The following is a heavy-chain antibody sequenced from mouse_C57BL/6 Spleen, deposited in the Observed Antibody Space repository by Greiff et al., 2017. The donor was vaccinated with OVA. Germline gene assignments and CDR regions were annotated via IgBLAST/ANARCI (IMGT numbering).Heavy chain of an antibody. D-gene: IGHD2-4*01. CDR1: GFTFSDYG. V-gene: IGHV5-17*01. J-gene: IGHJ2*01. CDR3: AREGDYDYDGYFDY. CDR2: ISSGSSTI. Sequence: EVQVVESGGGLVKPGGSLKLSCAASGFTFSDYGMHWVRQAPEKGLEWVAYISSGSSTIYYADTVKGRFTISRDNAKNTLFLQMTSLRSEDTAMYYCAREGDYDYDGYFDYWGQGTTLTVSS.